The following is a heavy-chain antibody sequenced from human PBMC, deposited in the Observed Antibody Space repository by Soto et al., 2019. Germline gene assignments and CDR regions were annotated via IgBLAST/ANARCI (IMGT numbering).Heavy chain of an antibody. V-gene: IGHV3-30*18. J-gene: IGHJ4*02. D-gene: IGHD6-13*01. CDR3: AKDIWRGSVAAAGLFDY. CDR1: GFTFSSYG. CDR2: ISYDGSNK. Sequence: GGSLRLSCAASGFTFSSYGMHWVRQAPGKGLEWVAVISYDGSNKYYADSVKGRFTISRGNSKNTLYLQMNSLRAEDTAVYYCAKDIWRGSVAAAGLFDYWGQGTLVTVSS.